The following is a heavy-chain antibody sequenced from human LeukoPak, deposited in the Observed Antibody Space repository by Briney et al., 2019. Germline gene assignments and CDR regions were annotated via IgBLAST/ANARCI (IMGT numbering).Heavy chain of an antibody. Sequence: ASVKVSCKASGYTFTCYDINWVRRATGQGLEWMGWMNPNSGNTGYAQKFQGRVTMTRNTSISTAYMELSSLRSEDTAVYYCARGSYSSSPLDYWGQGPLVTVSS. CDR3: ARGSYSSSPLDY. D-gene: IGHD6-6*01. J-gene: IGHJ4*02. V-gene: IGHV1-8*01. CDR2: MNPNSGNT. CDR1: GYTFTCYD.